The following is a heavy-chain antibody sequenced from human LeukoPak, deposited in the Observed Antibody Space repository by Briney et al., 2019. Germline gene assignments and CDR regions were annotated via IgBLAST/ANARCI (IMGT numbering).Heavy chain of an antibody. CDR3: ATTPPSSSSPGGYNWFDP. V-gene: IGHV1-69-2*01. J-gene: IGHJ5*02. CDR1: GYTFTDYY. CDR2: VDPEDGET. Sequence: ASVKVFCKVSGYTFTDYYMHWVQQAPGKGLEWMGLVDPEDGETIYAEKFQGRVTITADTSTDTAYMELSSLRSEDTAVYYCATTPPSSSSPGGYNWFDPWGQGTLVTVSS. D-gene: IGHD6-6*01.